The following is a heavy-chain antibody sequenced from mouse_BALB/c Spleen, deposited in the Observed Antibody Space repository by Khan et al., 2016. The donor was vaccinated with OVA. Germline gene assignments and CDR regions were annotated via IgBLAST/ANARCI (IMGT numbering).Heavy chain of an antibody. CDR2: FNPNNGGA. V-gene: IGHV1-18*01. CDR3: ARRDYYAYYWYFDV. Sequence: VQLKQSGPELVKPGASVKISCKTSGYTFTEYTIHWVKQSHGKSLEWIGRFNPNNGGAHYNQKFKGKATLTVDKSSSTAYMELRSLTSEDSAVYYCARRDYYAYYWYFDVWGAGTTFTVSS. D-gene: IGHD1-2*01. J-gene: IGHJ1*01. CDR1: GYTFTEYT.